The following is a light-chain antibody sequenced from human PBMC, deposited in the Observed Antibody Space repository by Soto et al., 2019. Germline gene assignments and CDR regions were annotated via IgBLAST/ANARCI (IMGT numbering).Light chain of an antibody. CDR3: ATWDHRRGV. J-gene: IGLJ3*02. V-gene: IGLV1-47*01. Sequence: QSVLTQPPSASGTPGQTVTISCSGSSSNIGTNDVYWYQQVPGAAPKLLLYRNNQRPAGVPDRFSGARSGTSASLVISGLRSEDEADFYCATWDHRRGVFGGGTKLTVL. CDR1: SSNIGTND. CDR2: RNN.